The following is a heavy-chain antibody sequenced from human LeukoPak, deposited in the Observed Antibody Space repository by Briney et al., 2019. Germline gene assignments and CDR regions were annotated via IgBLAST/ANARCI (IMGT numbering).Heavy chain of an antibody. V-gene: IGHV3-23*01. Sequence: PGGSLRLSCAASGFTFSSYAMSWVRQAPGKGLEWVSVISGSGGSTYYADSVKGRFTISRDNSKNTLYLQMNSLRAEDTAVYYCAKSRISTMVRGVGGLIDYWGQGTLVTVSS. J-gene: IGHJ4*02. CDR3: AKSRISTMVRGVGGLIDY. CDR1: GFTFSSYA. D-gene: IGHD3-10*01. CDR2: ISGSGGST.